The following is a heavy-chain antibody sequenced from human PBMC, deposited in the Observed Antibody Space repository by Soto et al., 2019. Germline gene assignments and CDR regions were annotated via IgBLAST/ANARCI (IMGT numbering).Heavy chain of an antibody. D-gene: IGHD5-18*01. V-gene: IGHV1-18*01. CDR2: IIADNGNT. CDR1: GYTFTSYA. Sequence: ASVKVSCKASGYTFTSYAMRWVRQARGQGLEWMGWIIADNGNTNYAQKLQGRVTMTKDTTTSTAYMELSSLRSDDTAVYYCARGEYSDGTPYYYYGMDVWGQGTTVTVSS. CDR3: ARGEYSDGTPYYYYGMDV. J-gene: IGHJ6*02.